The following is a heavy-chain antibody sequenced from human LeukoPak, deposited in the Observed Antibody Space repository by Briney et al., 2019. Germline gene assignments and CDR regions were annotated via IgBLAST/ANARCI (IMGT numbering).Heavy chain of an antibody. D-gene: IGHD3-3*01. CDR3: TTDFSHFDFSSGYYSY. CDR1: GFVFNNAW. CDR2: IKSNIDDGTA. V-gene: IGHV3-15*01. Sequence: GSLRLSCAASGFVFNNAWMVWVRQAPGKGLEWVGRIKSNIDDGTADYAAPVKGRFVISRDDSKNTLYLQMSSLKIEDTAVYYCTTDFSHFDFSSGYYSYWGQGALVSVFS. J-gene: IGHJ4*02.